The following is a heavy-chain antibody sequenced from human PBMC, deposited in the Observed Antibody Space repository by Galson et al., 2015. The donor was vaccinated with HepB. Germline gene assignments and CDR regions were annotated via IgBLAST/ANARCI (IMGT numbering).Heavy chain of an antibody. D-gene: IGHD5-12*01. CDR2: ISAYNGNT. CDR3: AREASKGYVGLPSTSTDPAGDYYYYYGMDV. J-gene: IGHJ6*02. V-gene: IGHV1-18*04. Sequence: QSGAEVKKPGESLKISCKASGYTFTSYGISWVRQAPGQGLEWMGWISAYNGNTNYAQKLQGRVTMTTDTSTSTAYMELRSLRSDDTAVYYCAREASKGYVGLPSTSTDPAGDYYYYYGMDVWGQGTTVTVSS. CDR1: GYTFTSYG.